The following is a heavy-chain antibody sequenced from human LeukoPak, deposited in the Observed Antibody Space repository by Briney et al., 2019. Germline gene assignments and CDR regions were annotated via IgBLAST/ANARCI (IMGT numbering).Heavy chain of an antibody. CDR3: ARGSLLRYFDWLFSDY. J-gene: IGHJ4*02. CDR2: INPNSGGT. D-gene: IGHD3-9*01. Sequence: GASVKVSCKASGYTFTGYYMHWARQAPGQGLEWMGWINPNSGGTNYAQKFQGRVTMTRDTSISTAYMELSRLRSDDTAVYYCARGSLLRYFDWLFSDYWGQGTLVTVSS. V-gene: IGHV1-2*02. CDR1: GYTFTGYY.